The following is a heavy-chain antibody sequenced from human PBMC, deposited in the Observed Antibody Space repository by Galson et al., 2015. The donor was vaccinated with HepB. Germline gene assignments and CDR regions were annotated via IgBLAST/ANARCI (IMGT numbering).Heavy chain of an antibody. CDR1: GGSISSSSYY. CDR2: IYYSGST. J-gene: IGHJ1*01. V-gene: IGHV4-39*02. Sequence: ETLSLTCTVSGGSISSSSYYWGWIRQPPGKGLEWIGSIYYSGSTYYNPSLKSRVTISVDTSKNQFSLKLSSVTAADTAVYYCAREGVEMATIKGFQHWGQGTLVTVSS. D-gene: IGHD5-24*01. CDR3: AREGVEMATIKGFQH.